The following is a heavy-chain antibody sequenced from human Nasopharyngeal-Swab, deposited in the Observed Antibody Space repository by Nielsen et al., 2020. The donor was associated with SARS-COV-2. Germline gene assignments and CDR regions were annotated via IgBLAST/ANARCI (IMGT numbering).Heavy chain of an antibody. V-gene: IGHV3-21*01. CDR2: ISSSGSYI. D-gene: IGHD2-2*01. CDR1: GFTFSSYS. J-gene: IGHJ4*02. Sequence: GASLKISCAASGFTFSSYSMNWVRQAPGKGLEWVSSISSSGSYIYYAESVKGRSTISRDNAKNSLYLQMNVLGAEDTAVYYCASRAAIGWGQGTLVTVSS. CDR3: ASRAAIG.